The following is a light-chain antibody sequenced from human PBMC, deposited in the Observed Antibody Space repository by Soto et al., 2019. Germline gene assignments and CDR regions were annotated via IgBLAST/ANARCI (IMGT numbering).Light chain of an antibody. CDR3: QQYDISLT. V-gene: IGKV3-20*01. Sequence: ETVMTQSPATLSVSPGERATLSCRASQSVNSNLAWYQQKLGQAPRLLIYGASSRATGIPDRFSGSGSGTDFTLTISRLEPEDFAVYYCQQYDISLTFGGGTKVDIK. CDR2: GAS. CDR1: QSVNSN. J-gene: IGKJ4*01.